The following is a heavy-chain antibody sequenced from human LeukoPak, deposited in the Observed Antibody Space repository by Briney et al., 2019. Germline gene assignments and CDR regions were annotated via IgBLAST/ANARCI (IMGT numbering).Heavy chain of an antibody. J-gene: IGHJ4*02. CDR3: ARGIEAAAVTEFDF. Sequence: GESLKISCKGSGYTFATSWIGWVRQMPGKGLEWMGIIYPGDSDTRYSPSFQGQVTISADKSISTAYLQGSRLKASDTAMYYCARGIEAAAVTEFDFWGQGTLVTVSS. D-gene: IGHD2-21*02. CDR1: GYTFATSW. V-gene: IGHV5-51*01. CDR2: IYPGDSDT.